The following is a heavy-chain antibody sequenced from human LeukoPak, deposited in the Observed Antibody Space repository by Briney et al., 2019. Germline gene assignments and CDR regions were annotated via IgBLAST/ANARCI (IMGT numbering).Heavy chain of an antibody. CDR3: ARDRLGDDSDAFDI. CDR2: ISSSSSYI. J-gene: IGHJ3*02. Sequence: PGGSLRLSCAASGFTFSSYAMTWVRQAPGKGLEWVSSISSSSSYIYYADSVKGRFTISRDNAKNSLYLQMNSLRAEDTAVYYCARDRLGDDSDAFDIWGQGTMVTVSS. D-gene: IGHD1-1*01. CDR1: GFTFSSYA. V-gene: IGHV3-21*01.